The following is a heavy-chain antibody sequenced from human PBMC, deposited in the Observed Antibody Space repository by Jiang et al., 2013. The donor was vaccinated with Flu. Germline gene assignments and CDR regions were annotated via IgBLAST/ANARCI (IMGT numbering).Heavy chain of an antibody. CDR1: GFTFGDHY. CDR3: ARGGMTPFDY. V-gene: IGHV3-72*01. J-gene: IGHJ4*02. Sequence: QLVESGGGLVQPGGSLRLSCAASGFTFGDHYMDWVRQAPGKGLEWVGRTRNKANSYTTEYAASVKGRFTISRDDSKNSLYLQMNSLKTEDTAVYYCARGGMTPFDYWGQGTLVTVSS. CDR2: TRNKANSYTT. D-gene: IGHD1-1*01.